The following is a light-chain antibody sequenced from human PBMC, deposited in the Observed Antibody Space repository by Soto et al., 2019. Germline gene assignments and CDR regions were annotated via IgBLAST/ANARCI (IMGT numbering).Light chain of an antibody. V-gene: IGKV1-5*03. J-gene: IGKJ2*01. CDR2: RAY. CDR1: QSVDTA. CDR3: QQYGRFLT. Sequence: DIQMTQSPSTLSASVGDRVTITCRASQSVDTALAWYQQKPGKAPKLLIYRAYNLESGVPSRFSVSGSGTEFTLAISSLQPDDFATYYCQQYGRFLTFGQGTKLELK.